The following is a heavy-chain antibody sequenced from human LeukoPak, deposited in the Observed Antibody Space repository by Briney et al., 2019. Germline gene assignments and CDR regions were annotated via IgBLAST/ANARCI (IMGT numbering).Heavy chain of an antibody. CDR1: GFTVSNKY. Sequence: GGSLRLSCVASGFTVSNKYMSWVRQAPGKGLEWVSVLYNAGSTYYADSVNGRFTISRDNSKNTLSLQVNSLRAADTAVYYCAKGGLRDGYSYASWGQGTLITVSS. J-gene: IGHJ5*02. V-gene: IGHV3-53*01. D-gene: IGHD5-24*01. CDR3: AKGGLRDGYSYAS. CDR2: LYNAGST.